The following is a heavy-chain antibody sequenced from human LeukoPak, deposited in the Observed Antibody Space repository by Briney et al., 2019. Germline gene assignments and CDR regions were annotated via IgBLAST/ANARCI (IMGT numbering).Heavy chain of an antibody. CDR3: ARERRYTRYGDSVNYYYYYMDV. CDR2: VFYNGIT. Sequence: SETLSLTCTVSGGSISSSTYYWGWIRQPPGRGLEWIGSVFYNGITYYTPSLKSRVTISVDTSNNQFSLRLNSVIAADTAVYYCARERRYTRYGDSVNYYYYYMDVWGKGTTVTVSS. V-gene: IGHV4-39*07. J-gene: IGHJ6*03. D-gene: IGHD4-17*01. CDR1: GGSISSSTYY.